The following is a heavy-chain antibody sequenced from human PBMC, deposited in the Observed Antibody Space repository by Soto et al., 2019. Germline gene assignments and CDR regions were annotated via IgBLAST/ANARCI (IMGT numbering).Heavy chain of an antibody. CDR2: ITSNGGNT. Sequence: GGSLRLSCAASGFTFSSYAMHWVRQAPGKGLEYFSAITSNGGNTDYASSVKGRFTISRDNSKNTLYLQMGSLRAEDMAVYYCTRRIPFGYGMDVWGQGTTVTVSS. V-gene: IGHV3-64*01. CDR1: GFTFSSYA. D-gene: IGHD2-21*01. J-gene: IGHJ6*02. CDR3: TRRIPFGYGMDV.